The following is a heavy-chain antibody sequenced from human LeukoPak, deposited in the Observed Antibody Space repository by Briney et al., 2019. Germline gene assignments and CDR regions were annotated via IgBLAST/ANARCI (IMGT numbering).Heavy chain of an antibody. CDR1: GGSISSYY. V-gene: IGHV4-59*08. CDR3: ARHASGEYSRQFDY. Sequence: ETLSLTCPVSGGSISSYYWSWIRQPPGKGLEWIGYIYYSGSTNYNPSLKSRVTISVDTSKNQFSLKLSSVTAADTAVYYCARHASGEYSRQFDYWGQGTLVTVSS. CDR2: IYYSGST. D-gene: IGHD6-6*01. J-gene: IGHJ4*02.